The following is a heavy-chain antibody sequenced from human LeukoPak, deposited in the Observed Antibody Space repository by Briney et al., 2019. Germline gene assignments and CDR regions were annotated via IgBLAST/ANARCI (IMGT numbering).Heavy chain of an antibody. V-gene: IGHV4-4*07. Sequence: SETLSLTCTVSGGSISGYHWSWVRQPPGKGLGWIGPIFASGSTNYHPSLKSGVTMSVDTSKSNISLQLRSVTAAGTAVYYCARGVINRFDPWGQETLVTVSS. CDR3: ARGVINRFDP. D-gene: IGHD3-10*01. CDR1: GGSISGYH. CDR2: IFASGST. J-gene: IGHJ5*02.